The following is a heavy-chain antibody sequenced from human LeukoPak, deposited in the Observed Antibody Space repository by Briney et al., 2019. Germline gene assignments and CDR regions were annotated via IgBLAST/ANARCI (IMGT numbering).Heavy chain of an antibody. D-gene: IGHD5/OR15-5a*01. CDR3: AKHLPYYYYGVDV. Sequence: SETLSLTCAVYGGSFSGYYWSWIRQPPGKGLEWIGYIYYSGSTNYNPSLKSRVTISVDTSKNQFSLKLSSVTAADTAVYYCAKHLPYYYYGVDVWGQGTTVTVSS. CDR1: GGSFSGYY. V-gene: IGHV4-59*08. J-gene: IGHJ6*02. CDR2: IYYSGST.